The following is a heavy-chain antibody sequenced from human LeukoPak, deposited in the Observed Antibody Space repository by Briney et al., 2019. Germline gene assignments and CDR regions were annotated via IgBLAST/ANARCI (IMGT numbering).Heavy chain of an antibody. V-gene: IGHV5-51*03. J-gene: IGHJ4*02. CDR2: IYPGDSDT. CDR1: GYSFTSYW. D-gene: IGHD3-22*01. Sequence: PGESLKISCKGSGYSFTSYWIGWVRQMPGEGLEWMGIIYPGDSDTRYSPSFQGQVTISADKSISTAYLQWSSLKASDTAMYYCARAGYYDSSGQYYFDYWGQGTLVTVSS. CDR3: ARAGYYDSSGQYYFDY.